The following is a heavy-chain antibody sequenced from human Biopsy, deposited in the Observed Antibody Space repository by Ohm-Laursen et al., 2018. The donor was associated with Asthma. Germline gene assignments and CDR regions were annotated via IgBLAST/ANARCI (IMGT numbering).Heavy chain of an antibody. Sequence: ASLLMSCKGSGYSFPSYWIGWVRQMPGKGLEWMGFIYPGDSDTRYSPSFHGQVTIPADKSISTAYLQWSSLKTSDTDMYYCARGGGAHFQHWGQGTLATVSS. D-gene: IGHD2-21*01. CDR1: GYSFPSYW. J-gene: IGHJ1*01. CDR3: ARGGGAHFQH. V-gene: IGHV5-51*01. CDR2: IYPGDSDT.